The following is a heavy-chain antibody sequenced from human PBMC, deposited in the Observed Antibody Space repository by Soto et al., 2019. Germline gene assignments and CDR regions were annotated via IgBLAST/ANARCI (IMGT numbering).Heavy chain of an antibody. V-gene: IGHV3-21*01. CDR3: ASGGVYSASDY. CDR2: ITSNSHYI. J-gene: IGHJ4*02. Sequence: EVQLVESGGGLVKPGGSLRLSCAASGFTFSTYSMNWVRQGPGKGLEWVSSITSNSHYIYYADSVKGRFTTSRDNAQNSLYLQMNSLRPDDTAVYYCASGGVYSASDYWGQGTLVTVSS. CDR1: GFTFSTYS. D-gene: IGHD6-13*01.